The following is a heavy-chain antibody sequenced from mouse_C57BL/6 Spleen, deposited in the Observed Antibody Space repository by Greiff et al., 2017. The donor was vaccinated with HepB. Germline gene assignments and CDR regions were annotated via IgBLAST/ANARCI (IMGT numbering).Heavy chain of an antibody. J-gene: IGHJ2*01. V-gene: IGHV1-61*01. D-gene: IGHD1-1*01. CDR3: ARRYYGSSYGDYFDY. Sequence: VQLQQPGAELVRPGSSVKLSCKASGYTFTSYWMDWVKQRPGQGLEWIGNIYPSDSETHYNQKFKDKATLTVDKSSSTAYMQLSSLTSEDSAVYYCARRYYGSSYGDYFDYWGQGTTLTVSS. CDR1: GYTFTSYW. CDR2: IYPSDSET.